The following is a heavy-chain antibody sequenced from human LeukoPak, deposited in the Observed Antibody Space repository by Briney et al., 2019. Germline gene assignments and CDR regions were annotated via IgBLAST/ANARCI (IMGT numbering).Heavy chain of an antibody. CDR1: GFTFSSYT. Sequence: GALRLSCAASGFTFSSYTMDWVRQAPGKGLEWVSSISSSGSTIYYADSVKGRFTISRDNAKNSLYLQMNSLRAEDTAVYYCARVAQLDYFDYWGQGTLVTVSS. CDR3: ARVAQLDYFDY. D-gene: IGHD6-13*01. J-gene: IGHJ4*02. V-gene: IGHV3-48*04. CDR2: ISSSGSTI.